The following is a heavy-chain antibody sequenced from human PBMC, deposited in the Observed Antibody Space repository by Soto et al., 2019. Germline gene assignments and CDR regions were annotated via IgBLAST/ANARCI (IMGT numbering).Heavy chain of an antibody. CDR2: IYYSGST. Sequence: SETLSLTCTVSGGSISSYYWSWIRQPPGKGLEWIGYIYYSGSTNYNPSLKSRVTISVDTSKNQFSLKLSSVTAADTALYYCARGEGIFDYWGQGTLVTVSS. CDR3: ARGEGIFDY. D-gene: IGHD1-26*01. CDR1: GGSISSYY. J-gene: IGHJ4*02. V-gene: IGHV4-59*01.